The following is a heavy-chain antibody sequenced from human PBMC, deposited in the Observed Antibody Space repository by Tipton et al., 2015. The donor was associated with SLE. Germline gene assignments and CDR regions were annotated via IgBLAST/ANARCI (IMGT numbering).Heavy chain of an antibody. J-gene: IGHJ3*02. CDR3: TRDPGRVGSRQRDAFDI. Sequence: SLRLSCAASGFNFDNYWMSWVRQAPGKGLGWGANIKEHGTETYYVDSVRGRFTISRDNTKNSLYLQMNSLRVEDMAVYYCTRDPGRVGSRQRDAFDIWGQGTMVTVSS. V-gene: IGHV3-7*01. D-gene: IGHD2-15*01. CDR1: GFNFDNYW. CDR2: IKEHGTET.